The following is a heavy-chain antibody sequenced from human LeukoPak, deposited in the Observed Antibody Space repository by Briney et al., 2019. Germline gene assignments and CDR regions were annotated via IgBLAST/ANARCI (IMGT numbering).Heavy chain of an antibody. Sequence: TSETLSLTCTVSGGSISSSSYYWGWIRQPPGKGLEWIGSIYYSGSTYYNPSLKSRVTISVDTSKNQFSLKLSSVTAADTAVYYCASPSPLRFLETGYYGMDVWGQGTTVTVSS. D-gene: IGHD3-3*01. V-gene: IGHV4-39*01. CDR3: ASPSPLRFLETGYYGMDV. CDR1: GGSISSSSYY. J-gene: IGHJ6*02. CDR2: IYYSGST.